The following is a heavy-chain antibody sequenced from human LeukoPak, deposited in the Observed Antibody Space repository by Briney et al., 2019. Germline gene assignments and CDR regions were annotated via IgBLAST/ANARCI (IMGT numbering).Heavy chain of an antibody. CDR1: GYTFTGYY. CDR3: ASPGSSYDVLTGPGYFDY. J-gene: IGHJ4*02. V-gene: IGHV1-2*02. D-gene: IGHD3-9*01. Sequence: GASVKVSCKASGYTFTGYYMHWVRQAPGQGLEWMGWINPNTGGTNYAQKFQGRVTMTRDTPISTAYMELSWLRSDDTAVYYCASPGSSYDVLTGPGYFDYWGQGTLVTVSS. CDR2: INPNTGGT.